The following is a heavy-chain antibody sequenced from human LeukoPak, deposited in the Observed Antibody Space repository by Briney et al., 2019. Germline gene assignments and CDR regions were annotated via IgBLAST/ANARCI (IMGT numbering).Heavy chain of an antibody. CDR1: GFTFTSSA. J-gene: IGHJ4*02. D-gene: IGHD5-24*01. CDR3: AREAYRRRRWLQLDYFDY. Sequence: GTSVKVSCKASGFTFTSSAVQWVRQARGQRLEWIGWIVVGSGNTNYAQKFQGRVTITADKSTSTAYMELSSLRSEDTAVYYCAREAYRRRRWLQLDYFDYWGQGTLVTVSS. V-gene: IGHV1-58*01. CDR2: IVVGSGNT.